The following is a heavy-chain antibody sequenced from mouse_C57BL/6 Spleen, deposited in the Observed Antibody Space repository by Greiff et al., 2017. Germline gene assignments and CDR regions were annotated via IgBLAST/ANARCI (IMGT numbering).Heavy chain of an antibody. CDR2: IHPNSGST. D-gene: IGHD3-3*01. CDR3: ARLGRDRDYFDY. Sequence: QVQLKQPGAELVKPGASVKLSCKASGYTFTSYWMHWVKQRPGQGLEWIGMIHPNSGSTNYNEKFKSKATLTVDKSSSTAYMQLSSLTSEDSAVYYCARLGRDRDYFDYWGQGTTLTVSS. V-gene: IGHV1-64*01. CDR1: GYTFTSYW. J-gene: IGHJ2*01.